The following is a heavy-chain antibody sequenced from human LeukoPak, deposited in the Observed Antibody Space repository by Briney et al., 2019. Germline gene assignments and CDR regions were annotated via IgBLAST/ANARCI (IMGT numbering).Heavy chain of an antibody. CDR1: GLTVSSNY. D-gene: IGHD3-10*01. J-gene: IGHJ4*02. V-gene: IGHV3-23*01. CDR2: ISGSGGTT. Sequence: GGSLRLSCAASGLTVSSNYMSWARQDPGKGLEWVSAISGSGGTTYYADSVKGRFTISRDNSKNTLYLQINSLRAEDTAVYYCAKARQPAVRGADYWGQGTLVTVSS. CDR3: AKARQPAVRGADY.